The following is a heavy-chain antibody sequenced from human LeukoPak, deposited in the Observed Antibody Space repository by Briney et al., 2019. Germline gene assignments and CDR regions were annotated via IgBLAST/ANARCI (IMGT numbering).Heavy chain of an antibody. D-gene: IGHD2-2*01. V-gene: IGHV3-30*02. J-gene: IGHJ6*02. CDR3: AKEQGRPEYCSSTSCHSGYYYGMDV. CDR2: IWYDGSNK. CDR1: GFTFSSYG. Sequence: GGSLRLSCAASGFTFSSYGMHWVRQAPGKGLEWVAVIWYDGSNKYYADSVKGRFTISRDNSKNTLYLQMNSLRAEDTAVYYCAKEQGRPEYCSSTSCHSGYYYGMDVWGQGTTVTVSS.